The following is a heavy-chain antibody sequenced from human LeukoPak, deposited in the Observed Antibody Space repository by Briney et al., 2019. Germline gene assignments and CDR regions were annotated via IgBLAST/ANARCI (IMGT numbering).Heavy chain of an antibody. Sequence: SETLSLTCTVSGGSISSYYWSWIRQPPGKGLEWIGYIYYSGSTNYNPSLKSRVTISVDTSKNQFSLKLSSVTAADTAVYYCARIGPNRYDFWSGPNAFDIWGQGTMVTVSS. CDR2: IYYSGST. J-gene: IGHJ3*02. CDR3: ARIGPNRYDFWSGPNAFDI. D-gene: IGHD3-3*01. V-gene: IGHV4-59*08. CDR1: GGSISSYY.